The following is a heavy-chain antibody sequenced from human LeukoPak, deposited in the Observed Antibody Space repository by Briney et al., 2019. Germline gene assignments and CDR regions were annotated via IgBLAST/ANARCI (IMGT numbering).Heavy chain of an antibody. Sequence: KPSETLSLTCTVSGGSISGYYWSWIRQPPGKGLEWIGYIYYSGSTNYNPSLKSRVTMSVDTSKNQFSLKLSSVTAADTAVYYCARDSSAFDYWGQGTLVTVSS. D-gene: IGHD2-2*01. V-gene: IGHV4-59*12. CDR2: IYYSGST. CDR1: GGSISGYY. CDR3: ARDSSAFDY. J-gene: IGHJ4*02.